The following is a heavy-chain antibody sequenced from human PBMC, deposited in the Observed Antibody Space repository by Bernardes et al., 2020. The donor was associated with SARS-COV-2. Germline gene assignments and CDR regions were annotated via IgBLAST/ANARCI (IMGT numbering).Heavy chain of an antibody. Sequence: SGPTLVKPTQTLTLTCTFSGFSLSTSGMCVSWIRQPPGKALEWLALIDWDDDKFYSTSLKTRLTISKDTSKNQVVLTMTNMDPVDTATYYCARGNGGSGDNSGYYYVQYYWYFDLWGRGTLVTVSS. CDR1: GFSLSTSGMC. CDR2: IDWDDDK. V-gene: IGHV2-70*01. D-gene: IGHD3-22*01. CDR3: ARGNGGSGDNSGYYYVQYYWYFDL. J-gene: IGHJ2*01.